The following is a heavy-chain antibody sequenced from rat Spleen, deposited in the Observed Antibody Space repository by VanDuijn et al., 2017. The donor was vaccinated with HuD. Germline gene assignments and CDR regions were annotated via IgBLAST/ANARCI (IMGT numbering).Heavy chain of an antibody. CDR2: ISSGGST. CDR1: GFSLTSNG. J-gene: IGHJ4*01. CDR3: TREGDA. V-gene: IGHV2S12*01. D-gene: IGHD1-11*01. Sequence: QVQLKESGPGLVQPSQTLSLTCTVSGFSLTSNGVSWVRQPPGKGLEWIAAISSGGSTYYNSALKSRLSISRDTSKSQVFLKMNSLQTEDTAIYFCTREGDAWGQGASVTVSS.